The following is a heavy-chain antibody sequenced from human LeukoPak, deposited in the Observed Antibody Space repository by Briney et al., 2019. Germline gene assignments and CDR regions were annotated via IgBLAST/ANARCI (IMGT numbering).Heavy chain of an antibody. CDR3: AEVRPGAGTTD. D-gene: IGHD1-7*01. CDR1: GFTFSSYG. J-gene: IGHJ4*02. V-gene: IGHV3-23*01. Sequence: SGGSLRLSCAASGFTFSSYGMSWVHQAPGKGLEWVSSIGSSGATTYYTDSVRGRFTISRDNSKNTVYLQMNSLRVEDTAVYYCAEVRPGAGTTDWGQGTLVTVSS. CDR2: IGSSGATT.